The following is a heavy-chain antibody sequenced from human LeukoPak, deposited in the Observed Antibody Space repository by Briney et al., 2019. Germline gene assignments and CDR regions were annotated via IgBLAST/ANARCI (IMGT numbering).Heavy chain of an antibody. J-gene: IGHJ4*02. CDR1: GLILSNYF. CDR2: ISSSGHYT. CDR3: ARGSAVAGQKGGFDY. Sequence: GGSLSLSCAASGLILSNYFMSWIRQAPGKGLEWVSYISSSGHYTNYADSVKGRFTISRDNAKNSLYLQMSSLRADDTAVYYCARGSAVAGQKGGFDYWGQGTLVTVSS. D-gene: IGHD6-19*01. V-gene: IGHV3-11*05.